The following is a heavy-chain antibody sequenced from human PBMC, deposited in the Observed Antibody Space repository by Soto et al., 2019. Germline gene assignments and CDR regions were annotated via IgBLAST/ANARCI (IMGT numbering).Heavy chain of an antibody. Sequence: EVQLVESGGGLAQPGGSLRLSCAASGFTFSNFWMSWARQAPGKGLEWVANIKGDGSVTQYVASVEGRFTISRDNAKYSLCLQMNSLRVEDTALYYCVIPTRSVRGMGVWGQGTTVTVSS. D-gene: IGHD6-6*01. CDR1: GFTFSNFW. J-gene: IGHJ6*02. CDR2: IKGDGSVT. V-gene: IGHV3-7*03. CDR3: VIPTRSVRGMGV.